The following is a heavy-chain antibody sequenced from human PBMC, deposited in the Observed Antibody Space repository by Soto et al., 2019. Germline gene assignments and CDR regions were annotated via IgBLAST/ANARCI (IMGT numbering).Heavy chain of an antibody. J-gene: IGHJ4*02. CDR3: AKDRSQWDLYYFDY. CDR2: ISGSGGST. V-gene: IGHV3-23*01. CDR1: GFTFSSYA. Sequence: LRLSCAASGFTFSSYAMTWVRQAPGKGLEWVSTISGSGGSTYYADSVKGRFTISRDNSKNTLFLQMNSLRAEDTAVYYCAKDRSQWDLYYFDYWGRGTLVTVSS. D-gene: IGHD1-26*01.